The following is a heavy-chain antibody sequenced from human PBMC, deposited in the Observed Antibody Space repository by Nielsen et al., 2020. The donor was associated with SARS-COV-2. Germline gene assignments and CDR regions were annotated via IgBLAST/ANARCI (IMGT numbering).Heavy chain of an antibody. D-gene: IGHD2-21*02. V-gene: IGHV3-48*01. CDR2: ISSSSSTI. CDR3: ARDGLYCGGDCYSEYFDY. J-gene: IGHJ4*02. CDR1: GFTFSSYS. Sequence: GESLKISCAASGFTFSSYSMNWVRQAPGKGLEWVSYISSSSSTIYYADSVKGRFTISRDNSKNTLYLQMNSLRAEDTAVYYCARDGLYCGGDCYSEYFDYWGQGTLVTVSS.